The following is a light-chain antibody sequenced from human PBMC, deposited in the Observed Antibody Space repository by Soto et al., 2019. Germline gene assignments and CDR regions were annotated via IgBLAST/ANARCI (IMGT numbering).Light chain of an antibody. CDR3: QQRSNWPPAIT. V-gene: IGKV3-11*01. Sequence: EIVLTQSPATLSLSPGERATLSCRASQSVSSYLAWYQQKPGQAPRLLIYDASRATGIPARFSGSGSGTDFTLTISSLEPEDFAVYYCQQRSNWPPAITFGGGTKVEIK. CDR1: QSVSSY. J-gene: IGKJ4*01. CDR2: DAS.